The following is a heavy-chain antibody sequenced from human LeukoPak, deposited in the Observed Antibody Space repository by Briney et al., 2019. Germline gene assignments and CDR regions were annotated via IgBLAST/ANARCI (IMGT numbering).Heavy chain of an antibody. Sequence: GGSLRLSCAASGFTFSSYAMHWVRQAPGKGLEWVAVISYDGSNKYYADSVKGRFTISRDNSKNTLYLQMNSLRAEDTAVYFCAKDIFPNYGGNIDYWGQGTLVTVSS. V-gene: IGHV3-30*04. CDR3: AKDIFPNYGGNIDY. CDR2: ISYDGSNK. D-gene: IGHD4-23*01. J-gene: IGHJ4*02. CDR1: GFTFSSYA.